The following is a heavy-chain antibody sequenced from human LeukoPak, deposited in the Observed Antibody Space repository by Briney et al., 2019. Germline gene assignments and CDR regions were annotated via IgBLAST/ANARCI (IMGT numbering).Heavy chain of an antibody. J-gene: IGHJ3*02. CDR2: ISSSGSPI. V-gene: IGHV3-11*01. CDR1: GFTFSDYY. Sequence: PGGSLRLSCVASGFTFSDYYMSWIRQAPGKGLEWVSYISSSGSPIYYADSVKGRFTISRDNAKNSLSLQVNSLRAEDTAVYYCARDLGDDAFDIWGQGTMVTVSS. CDR3: ARDLGDDAFDI.